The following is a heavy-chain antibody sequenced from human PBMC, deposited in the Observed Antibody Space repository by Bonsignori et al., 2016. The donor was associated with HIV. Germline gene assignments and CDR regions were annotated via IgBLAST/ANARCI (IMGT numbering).Heavy chain of an antibody. CDR2: VYASWGT. D-gene: IGHD6-6*01. Sequence: QVQLQESGPGMLKPSETLSLTCSVTGFSISSGYYWAWIRQTPGKGLEWIATVYASWGTYYNPSLKSRVTISLDTSKNHFSLEVTSVTAADTAVYYCARNSSSSGGFFDLWGRGTVVNVSS. CDR3: ARNSSSSGGFFDL. CDR1: GFSISSGYY. J-gene: IGHJ2*01. V-gene: IGHV4-38-2*02.